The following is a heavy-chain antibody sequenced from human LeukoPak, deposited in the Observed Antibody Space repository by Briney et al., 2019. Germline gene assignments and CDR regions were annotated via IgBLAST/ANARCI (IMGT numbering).Heavy chain of an antibody. Sequence: GGALRLSCAASGFTFRIDWMSSVPQAPRKGREWVANIKQEGNEKYSVDSVKGRYTPSPENAKNSLYLQMSCLRAEDTAVYYCARVGGIGVQRVLLWFGGDPRWAFDIWGQGTMVTVSS. CDR3: ARVGGIGVQRVLLWFGGDPRWAFDI. V-gene: IGHV3-7*01. CDR1: GFTFRIDW. J-gene: IGHJ3*02. CDR2: IKQEGNEK. D-gene: IGHD3-10*01.